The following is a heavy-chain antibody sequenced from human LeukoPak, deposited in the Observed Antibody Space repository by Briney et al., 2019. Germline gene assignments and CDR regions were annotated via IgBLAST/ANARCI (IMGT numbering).Heavy chain of an antibody. Sequence: PGGSLRLSCAVSGFTVSSNYMSWVRQAPGKGLEWVSVPYSGGNTYYADSVKGRFTISRDNPKNTLYLQMNRLRAEDTAVYYCAKDVGIVGATPLDYWGQGTLVTVSS. CDR2: PYSGGNT. V-gene: IGHV3-53*01. CDR3: AKDVGIVGATPLDY. CDR1: GFTVSSNY. D-gene: IGHD1-26*01. J-gene: IGHJ4*02.